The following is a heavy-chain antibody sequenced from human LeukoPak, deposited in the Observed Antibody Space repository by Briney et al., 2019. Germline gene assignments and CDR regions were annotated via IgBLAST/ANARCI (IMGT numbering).Heavy chain of an antibody. Sequence: SETLSLTCTVSGGSISSSSYYWGWIRQPPGKGLEWIGSIYYSGSTYYNPSLKSRVTISVDTSKNQFSLKLSSVTAADTAVYYCARHFRTLSIVVDIHWFDPWGQGTLVTVSS. V-gene: IGHV4-39*01. CDR2: IYYSGST. D-gene: IGHD3-22*01. CDR1: GGSISSSSYY. CDR3: ARHFRTLSIVVDIHWFDP. J-gene: IGHJ5*02.